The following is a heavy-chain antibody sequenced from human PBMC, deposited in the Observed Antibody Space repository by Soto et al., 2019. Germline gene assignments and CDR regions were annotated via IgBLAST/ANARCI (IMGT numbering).Heavy chain of an antibody. Sequence: QVQLVQSGAEVKKPGASVKVSCKASGYTFTSYGISWVRQAPGQGLEWMGWISAYNGNTNYAQKLQGRVTMTTDTSTSTAYMELRSLRCDDTAVYYCARVYIGYSSSWHDYYYYYYMDVWGKGTTVTVSS. D-gene: IGHD6-13*01. V-gene: IGHV1-18*01. CDR2: ISAYNGNT. CDR3: ARVYIGYSSSWHDYYYYYYMDV. J-gene: IGHJ6*03. CDR1: GYTFTSYG.